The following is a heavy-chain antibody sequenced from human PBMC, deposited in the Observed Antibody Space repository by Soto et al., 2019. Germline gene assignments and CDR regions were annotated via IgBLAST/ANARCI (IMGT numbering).Heavy chain of an antibody. V-gene: IGHV3-21*01. J-gene: IGHJ6*02. Sequence: WVRQAPEKGLEWVSSIGRRSDIYYADSVKGRFTISRDNAKNSVSLQMNSLRDEDTAVYYCAREETAWPLAYGLDVWGQGTTVTVSS. D-gene: IGHD2-21*02. CDR2: IGRRSDI. CDR3: AREETAWPLAYGLDV.